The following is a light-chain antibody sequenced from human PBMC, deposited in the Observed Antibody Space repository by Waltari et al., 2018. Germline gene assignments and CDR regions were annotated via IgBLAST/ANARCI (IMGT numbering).Light chain of an antibody. CDR1: SSDVGGYNY. J-gene: IGLJ1*01. CDR3: SSYTSSSTSV. Sequence: QSALTQPASVSGSPGQSIPISCTGTSSDVGGYNYVSWYQQHPGKAPKLIIYDVSKRPSGVSNRFSGSKAGNTASLTISGLQAEDEADYYCSSYTSSSTSVFGTGTKVTVL. V-gene: IGLV2-14*01. CDR2: DVS.